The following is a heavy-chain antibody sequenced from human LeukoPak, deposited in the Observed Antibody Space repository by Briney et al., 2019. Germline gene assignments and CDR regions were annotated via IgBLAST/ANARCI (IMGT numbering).Heavy chain of an antibody. CDR1: GFTFSSYW. Sequence: GGSLRLSCAASGFTFSSYWMSWDRQAPGKGLEWVANIKQDGSEKYYVDSVKGRFTISRDNAKNSLYLQMNSLRAEDTAVYYCARDRPGIWFGELLPVTLDVWGKGTTVTISS. V-gene: IGHV3-7*01. CDR3: ARDRPGIWFGELLPVTLDV. J-gene: IGHJ6*04. CDR2: IKQDGSEK. D-gene: IGHD3-10*01.